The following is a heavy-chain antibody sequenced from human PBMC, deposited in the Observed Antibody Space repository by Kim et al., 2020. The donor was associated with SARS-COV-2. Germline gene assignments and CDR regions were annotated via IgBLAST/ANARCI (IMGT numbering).Heavy chain of an antibody. V-gene: IGHV1-69*04. CDR2: IIPILDIA. D-gene: IGHD5-18*01. J-gene: IGHJ6*01. CDR3: ASLRGYSYVLTDYHYYVM. CDR1: GGTFSSYA. Sequence: SVKVSCKASGGTFSSYAISWVRQAPGQGLEWMGRIIPILDIANYAQKLQGRATITADKSTSTAYMELSSLRSEDTAGYYCASLRGYSYVLTDYHYYVM.